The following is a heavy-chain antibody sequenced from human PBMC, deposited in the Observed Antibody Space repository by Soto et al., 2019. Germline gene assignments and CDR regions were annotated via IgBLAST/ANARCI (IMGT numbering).Heavy chain of an antibody. V-gene: IGHV3-30*18. CDR2: ISYDGSNK. D-gene: IGHD3-22*01. CDR1: GFTFSSYG. J-gene: IGHJ1*01. Sequence: QVQLVESGGGVVQPGRSLRLSCAASGFTFSSYGMHWVRQAPGKGLEWVAVISYDGSNKYYADSVKGRFTISRDNSKITLYLQMNSLRAEDTAVYYCAKEADSSGYLYFQHWGQGTLVTVSS. CDR3: AKEADSSGYLYFQH.